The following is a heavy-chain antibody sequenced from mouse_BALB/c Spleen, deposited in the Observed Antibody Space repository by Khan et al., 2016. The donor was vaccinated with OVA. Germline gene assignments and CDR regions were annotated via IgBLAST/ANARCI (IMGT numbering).Heavy chain of an antibody. Sequence: EVELVESGGDLVKPGGSLKLSCAASGFTFGTYGMSWVRQTPDKRLEWVATISRGGTYSYSPDRLKGQFTFSRDNANNTPYMQMNRLYAEDTSMYYCARLYAMDYWGQGTSVTVSA. CDR1: GFTFGTYG. CDR2: ISRGGTYS. J-gene: IGHJ4*01. CDR3: ARLYAMDY. V-gene: IGHV5-6*01.